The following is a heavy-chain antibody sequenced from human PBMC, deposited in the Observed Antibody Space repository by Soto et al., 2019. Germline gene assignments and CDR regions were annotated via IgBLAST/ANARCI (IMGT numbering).Heavy chain of an antibody. J-gene: IGHJ4*02. CDR3: AIAMGTYYDILTGYYNVVTPPDY. Sequence: GGSLRLSCAASGFTFSSYAMSWVRQAPGKGLEWVSAISGSGGSTYYADSVKGRFTISRDNAKNTLYLQMNSLRAEDTAVYYCAIAMGTYYDILTGYYNVVTPPDYWGQGTLVTVST. CDR2: ISGSGGST. D-gene: IGHD3-9*01. CDR1: GFTFSSYA. V-gene: IGHV3-23*01.